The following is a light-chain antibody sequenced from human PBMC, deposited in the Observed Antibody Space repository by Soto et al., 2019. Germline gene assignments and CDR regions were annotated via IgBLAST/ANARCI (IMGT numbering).Light chain of an antibody. J-gene: IGKJ1*01. CDR2: DAS. V-gene: IGKV1-5*01. CDR1: QTITRW. CDR3: QQYHTYSPERK. Sequence: DIQMTPSPSTLSASVVYRVTITFRASQTITRWMAWYQQTPGKAPKLLIYDASTLESGVPSRFSGSRSGTEFTLTISSLQPDDFATYYCQQYHTYSPERKFGQGTKVDIK.